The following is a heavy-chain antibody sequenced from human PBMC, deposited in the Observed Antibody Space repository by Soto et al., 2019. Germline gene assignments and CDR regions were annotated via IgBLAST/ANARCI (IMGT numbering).Heavy chain of an antibody. CDR2: ISAHNGNT. CDR3: ARGRYGDY. V-gene: IGHV1-18*01. J-gene: IGHJ4*02. Sequence: QVHLVQSGAEVKKPGASVKVSCKASGYTFTSYGITWVRQAPGQGLEWMGWISAHNGNTDYAQKLQGRVIVTRHTSTSNAYMELRSLRSDATAVYYCARGRYGDYWGQGALVTVSS. CDR1: GYTFTSYG. D-gene: IGHD1-1*01.